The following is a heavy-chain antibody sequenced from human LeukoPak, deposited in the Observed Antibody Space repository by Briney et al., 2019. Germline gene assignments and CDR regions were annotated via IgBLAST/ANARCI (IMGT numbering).Heavy chain of an antibody. Sequence: SETLSLTCTVSGGSISSSSYYWGWIRQPPGKGLEWIGNIFYSGTTYYNPSLKSRVTISVDTSKNQFSLKMRSVTAADTAVYYCARVLRGRTYYFDYWGQGTLVTVSS. CDR2: IFYSGTT. CDR3: ARVLRGRTYYFDY. J-gene: IGHJ4*02. CDR1: GGSISSSSYY. V-gene: IGHV4-39*01.